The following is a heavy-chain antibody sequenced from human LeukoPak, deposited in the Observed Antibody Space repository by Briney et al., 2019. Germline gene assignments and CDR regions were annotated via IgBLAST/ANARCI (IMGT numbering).Heavy chain of an antibody. CDR3: ARTSTYYDFWSGKLNWFDP. J-gene: IGHJ5*02. CDR1: GGSISSSSYY. Sequence: PSETLSLTCTVSGGSISSSSYYWGWIRQPPETGLEWVGSIYYSGSTYYNPSLKSRVTISVDTSKNQFSLKLSSVTAADTAVYYCARTSTYYDFWSGKLNWFDPWGQGTLVTVSS. CDR2: IYYSGST. D-gene: IGHD3-3*01. V-gene: IGHV4-39*01.